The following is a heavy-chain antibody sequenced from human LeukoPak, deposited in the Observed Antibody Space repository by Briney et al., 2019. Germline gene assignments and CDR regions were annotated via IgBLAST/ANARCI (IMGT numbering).Heavy chain of an antibody. CDR1: GGSISSSSYY. CDR2: IYYSGST. V-gene: IGHV4-39*01. D-gene: IGHD3-22*01. Sequence: SETLSLTCTVSGGSISSSSYYWGWIRQPPGKGLEWIGSIYYSGSTYYNPSLKSRVTISVDTSKNQFSLKLSSVTAADTAVYYCARRGRTDYYYDSSGIDYWGQGTLVTVSS. CDR3: ARRGRTDYYYDSSGIDY. J-gene: IGHJ4*02.